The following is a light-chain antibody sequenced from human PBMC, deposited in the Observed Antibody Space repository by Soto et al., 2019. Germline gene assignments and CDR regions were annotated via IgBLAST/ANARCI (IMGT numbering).Light chain of an antibody. J-gene: IGKJ2*01. CDR1: QSVRSNY. CDR3: QQYGGSPYT. V-gene: IGKV3-20*01. CDR2: VAA. Sequence: EIVLTQSPGTLSLSPGERATLSCRASQSVRSNYVAWYQQKPGQAPRLLIYVAASRPTGIPDRFSGTGSGTDFTLTISRLEPEDFVVYYCQQYGGSPYTFGQGTKLEIK.